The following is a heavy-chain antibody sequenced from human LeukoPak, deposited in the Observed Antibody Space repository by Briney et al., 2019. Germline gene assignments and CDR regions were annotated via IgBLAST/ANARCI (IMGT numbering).Heavy chain of an antibody. J-gene: IGHJ4*02. CDR3: AREGGLAIDY. CDR1: GDSVSSNSAA. Sequence: SQTLSLTCAISGDSVSSNSAAWNWIRQSPSRGLEWLGRTYYRSKWYNDYAISVKSRVTINPDASKNHFSLQLDSVTPEDTAVYYCAREGGLAIDYWGQGTLVTVSS. D-gene: IGHD6-19*01. CDR2: TYYRSKWYN. V-gene: IGHV6-1*01.